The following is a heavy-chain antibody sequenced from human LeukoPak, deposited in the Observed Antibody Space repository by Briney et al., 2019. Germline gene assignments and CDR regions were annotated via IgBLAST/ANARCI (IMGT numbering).Heavy chain of an antibody. CDR2: VNLQGST. D-gene: IGHD3-10*01. Sequence: PSGTLSLTCGVSGGSITNTNYWTWVRQPPGKGLEWIGEVNLQGSTNYNPSLMGRVAISVDTSENHISLQLASVTAADTAVYYCARVLIWFGELYTDYWGQGTLVTVSS. V-gene: IGHV4-4*02. CDR3: ARVLIWFGELYTDY. CDR1: GGSITNTNY. J-gene: IGHJ4*02.